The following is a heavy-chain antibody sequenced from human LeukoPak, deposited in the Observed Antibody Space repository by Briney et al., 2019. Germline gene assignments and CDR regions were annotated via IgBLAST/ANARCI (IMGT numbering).Heavy chain of an antibody. J-gene: IGHJ6*02. Sequence: SETLSLTCTVSGGSISNYYWSWIRQPPGKGLEWIGEINHSGSTNYNPSLKSRVTISVDTSKNQFSLKLSSVTAADTAVYYCARQGVIGYYYGMDVWGQGTTVTVSS. CDR3: ARQGVIGYYYGMDV. CDR1: GGSISNYY. CDR2: INHSGST. D-gene: IGHD3-16*02. V-gene: IGHV4-34*01.